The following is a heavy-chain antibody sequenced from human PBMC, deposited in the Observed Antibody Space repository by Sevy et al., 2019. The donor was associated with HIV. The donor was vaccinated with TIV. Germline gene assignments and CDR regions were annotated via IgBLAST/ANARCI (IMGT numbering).Heavy chain of an antibody. CDR1: GFTFSDYY. CDR2: ISSRNTYT. J-gene: IGHJ4*02. Sequence: GGSLRLSCAASGFTFSDYYMSWIRLAPGKGLEWISYISSRNTYTNYADSVKGRFTISRDNAKNSLYLHMDSLRAEDTAVYYCARARIAASAPYYFDYWGQGTLVTVSS. D-gene: IGHD6-13*01. V-gene: IGHV3-11*06. CDR3: ARARIAASAPYYFDY.